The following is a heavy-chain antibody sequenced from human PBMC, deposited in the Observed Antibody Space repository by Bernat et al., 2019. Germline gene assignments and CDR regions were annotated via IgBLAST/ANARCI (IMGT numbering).Heavy chain of an antibody. CDR1: GFTFRNYG. V-gene: IGHV3-30*18. CDR2: ISYDGSNK. D-gene: IGHD3-3*01. Sequence: QVQLVESGGGVVQPGRSLRLSCAASGFTFRNYGMHWVRQAPGKGLEWVAVISYDGSNKYYADSVKGRFTISRDNSKNTLYLQMNSLRAEDTAVYYCAKDAGGDYDFWSGYSDWFDPWGQGTLVAVSS. J-gene: IGHJ5*02. CDR3: AKDAGGDYDFWSGYSDWFDP.